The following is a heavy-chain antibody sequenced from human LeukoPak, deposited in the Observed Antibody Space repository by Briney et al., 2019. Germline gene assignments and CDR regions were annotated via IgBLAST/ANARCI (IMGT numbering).Heavy chain of an antibody. J-gene: IGHJ4*02. D-gene: IGHD3-22*01. CDR3: ARDPEYYYDSSGEAMSDY. CDR2: ISSSSSYI. V-gene: IGHV3-21*01. Sequence: GGSLRPSCAASGFTFSSYSMNWVRQAPGKGLEWVSSISSSSSYIYYADSVKGRFTISRDNAKNSLYLQMNSLRAEDTAVYYCARDPEYYYDSSGEAMSDYWGQGTLVTVSS. CDR1: GFTFSSYS.